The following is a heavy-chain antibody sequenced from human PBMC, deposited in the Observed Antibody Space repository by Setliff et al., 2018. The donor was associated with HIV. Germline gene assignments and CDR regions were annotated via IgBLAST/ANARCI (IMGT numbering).Heavy chain of an antibody. CDR2: IWRDGSNK. J-gene: IGHJ3*02. CDR3: AREWAVAGRGGAFDI. Sequence: GGSLRLSCAASGFTFSAYAMYWVRQAPGKGLEWVALIWRDGSNKYYADSVKGRFTISRDNSNDTLFLQMNSLRAEDTAVYYCAREWAVAGRGGAFDIWGQGTMVTVSS. D-gene: IGHD6-19*01. V-gene: IGHV3-33*08. CDR1: GFTFSAYA.